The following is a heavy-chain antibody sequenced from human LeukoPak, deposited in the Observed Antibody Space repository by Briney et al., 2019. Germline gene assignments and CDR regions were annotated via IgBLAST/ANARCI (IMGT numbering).Heavy chain of an antibody. Sequence: GGSLRLSCAASGFTFSSYEMNWVRQAPGKGLEWVSYISSSGSTIYYADSVKGRFTISRDNAKNSLYLQTNSLRAEDTAVYYCARDGYYFDYWGQGTLVTVSS. CDR2: ISSSGSTI. V-gene: IGHV3-48*03. CDR1: GFTFSSYE. CDR3: ARDGYYFDY. J-gene: IGHJ4*02.